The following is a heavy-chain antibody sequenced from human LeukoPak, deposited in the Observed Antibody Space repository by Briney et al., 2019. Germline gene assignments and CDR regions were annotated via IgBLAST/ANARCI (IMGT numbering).Heavy chain of an antibody. CDR2: IIPIFGTA. CDR1: GGTFSSYA. D-gene: IGHD3-3*02. J-gene: IGHJ4*02. Sequence: ASVKVSCKASGGTFSSYAISWVRQAPGQGLEWMGGIIPIFGTANYAQKFQGRVTITTDESTSTAYMELSSLRSEDTAVYCCARYSIRIGATDYWGQGTLVTVSS. CDR3: ARYSIRIGATDY. V-gene: IGHV1-69*05.